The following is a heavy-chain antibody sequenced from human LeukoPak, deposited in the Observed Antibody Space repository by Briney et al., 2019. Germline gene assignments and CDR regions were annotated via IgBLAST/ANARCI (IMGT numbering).Heavy chain of an antibody. CDR1: GYTFTGYY. D-gene: IGHD3-22*01. Sequence: ASVKISCKASGYTFTGYYMHWVRQAPGQGLEWMGWINPNSGGTNYAQKFQGRVTMTRDTSISTAYTELSRLRSDDTAVYYCARDPHYYDSSGYYLPWGQGTLVTVSS. V-gene: IGHV1-2*02. CDR2: INPNSGGT. CDR3: ARDPHYYDSSGYYLP. J-gene: IGHJ5*02.